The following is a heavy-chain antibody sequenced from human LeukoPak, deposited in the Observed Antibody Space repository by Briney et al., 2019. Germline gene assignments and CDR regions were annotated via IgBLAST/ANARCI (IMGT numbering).Heavy chain of an antibody. V-gene: IGHV1-69*13. J-gene: IGHJ4*02. CDR3: AREARGYCSGGSCYT. D-gene: IGHD2-15*01. Sequence: ASVKVSCKASGGTFSKYAISWVRQSPGQGLEWMGGIIPIFGTANYAQKFQGRVTITADESTSTAYMELSSLRSEDTAVYYCAREARGYCSGGSCYTWGQGTLVTVSS. CDR1: GGTFSKYA. CDR2: IIPIFGTA.